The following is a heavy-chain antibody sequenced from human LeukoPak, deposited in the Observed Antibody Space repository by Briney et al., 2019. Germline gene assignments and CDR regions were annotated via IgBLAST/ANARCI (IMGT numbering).Heavy chain of an antibody. J-gene: IGHJ5*02. CDR3: AKDKLLLPINWFDP. CDR2: INWNGGST. CDR1: GFTFDDYG. Sequence: GGSLRLSCAASGFTFDDYGMSWVRQAPGKWLEWVSGINWNGGSTGYADSVKGRFTTSRDNSKNTLYLQMNSLRAEDTAVYYCAKDKLLLPINWFDPWGQGTLVTVSS. V-gene: IGHV3-20*04. D-gene: IGHD2-15*01.